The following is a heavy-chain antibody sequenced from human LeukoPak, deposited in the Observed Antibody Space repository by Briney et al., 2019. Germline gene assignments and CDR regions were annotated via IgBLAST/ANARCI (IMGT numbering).Heavy chain of an antibody. V-gene: IGHV3-53*01. CDR3: ARGGVHYWNPRY. J-gene: IGHJ4*02. CDR2: LYPAHST. Sequence: WXRXXXXKXXXXVSLLYPAHSTYYPTSVERRFTISRHHSKNTIYLHMNSLRAEDTAVYYCARGGVHYWNPRYWGQGTLVTVSS. D-gene: IGHD1-1*01.